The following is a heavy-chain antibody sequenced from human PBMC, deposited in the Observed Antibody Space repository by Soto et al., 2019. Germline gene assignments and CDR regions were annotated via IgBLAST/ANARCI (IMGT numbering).Heavy chain of an antibody. D-gene: IGHD2-8*01. V-gene: IGHV3-72*01. CDR3: ARVQIEQVYCTNGVCPTTSYYYYYGMDV. Sequence: GGSLRLSCVVSGFTFSDRYMEWVRQAPGKGLEWIGRSRNKVNSYTTMYAASVKDRFTISRDDAKNSLYLQMNNLRTEDTAVYYCARVQIEQVYCTNGVCPTTSYYYYYGMDVWGQGTTVTVSS. CDR2: SRNKVNSYTT. J-gene: IGHJ6*02. CDR1: GFTFSDRY.